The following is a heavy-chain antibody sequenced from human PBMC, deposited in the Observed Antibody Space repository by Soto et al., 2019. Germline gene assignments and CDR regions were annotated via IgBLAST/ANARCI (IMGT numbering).Heavy chain of an antibody. CDR1: GGSISSYY. CDR2: IYYSGST. CDR3: ARGYCSSTSCYYYYGMDV. V-gene: IGHV4-59*01. J-gene: IGHJ6*02. D-gene: IGHD2-2*01. Sequence: PSETLSLTCTVSGGSISSYYWSWIRQPPGKGLEWIGYIYYSGSTNYNPSLKSRVTISVDTSKNQFSLKLSSVTAADTAVYYCARGYCSSTSCYYYYGMDVWGQGTTVT.